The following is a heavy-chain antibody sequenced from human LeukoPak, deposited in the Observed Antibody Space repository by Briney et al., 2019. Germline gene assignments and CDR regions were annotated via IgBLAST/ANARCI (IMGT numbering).Heavy chain of an antibody. CDR1: GFTFSSYE. D-gene: IGHD3-22*01. Sequence: PGGSLRLSCAASGFTFSSYEMNWVRQAPGKGLEWVSYISSSGSTIYYAYSVKGRFHISRDNAKTSLYLQMNSLRAEDTAVYYCARSAARITMIVTKKYYFDYWGQGTLVTVSS. CDR3: ARSAARITMIVTKKYYFDY. J-gene: IGHJ4*02. CDR2: ISSSGSTI. V-gene: IGHV3-48*03.